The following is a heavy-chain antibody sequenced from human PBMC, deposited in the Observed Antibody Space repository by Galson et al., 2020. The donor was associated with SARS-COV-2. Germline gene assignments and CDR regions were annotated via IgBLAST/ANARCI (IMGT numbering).Heavy chain of an antibody. CDR3: ATPIVGGTFDY. CDR2: MNPNSGNS. V-gene: IGHV1-8*01. D-gene: IGHD1-26*01. CDR1: GYTLSSYD. J-gene: IGHJ4*02. Sequence: ASVKVSCKASGYTLSSYDINWVRQAPGQGLEWMGWMNPNSGNSGHAQKFQGRVTMTRNTSISTADRELSSLRSEDTAVYYCATPIVGGTFDYWGQGTLVTVAS.